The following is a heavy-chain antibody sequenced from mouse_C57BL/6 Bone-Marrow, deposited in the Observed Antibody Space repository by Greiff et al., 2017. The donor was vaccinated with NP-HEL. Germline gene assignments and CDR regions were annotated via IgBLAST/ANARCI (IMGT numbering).Heavy chain of an antibody. CDR1: GFNIKDYY. CDR3: TAITTVGRLWYFDV. J-gene: IGHJ1*03. D-gene: IGHD1-1*01. V-gene: IGHV14-1*01. Sequence: EVQLQQSGAELVRPGASVKLSCTASGFNIKDYYMHWVKQRPEQGLEWIGRIDPEDGDTEYAPEFQGKATMTADTSSNTAYLQLSSLTSEDTAVYYCTAITTVGRLWYFDVWGTGTTVTVSS. CDR2: IDPEDGDT.